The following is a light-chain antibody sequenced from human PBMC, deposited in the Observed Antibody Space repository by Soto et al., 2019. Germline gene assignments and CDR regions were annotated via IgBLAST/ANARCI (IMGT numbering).Light chain of an antibody. CDR2: GAS. J-gene: IGKJ4*01. Sequence: EIVLTQSPGTLSLSPGERATLSCRASQSVSSSFLAWYQQKPGQAPRLLIYGASSRATGIPDRFSGSGSGTYFILTISRLEPEDFAVYYCQKYGSSPITFGVGTKVEIK. V-gene: IGKV3-20*01. CDR1: QSVSSSF. CDR3: QKYGSSPIT.